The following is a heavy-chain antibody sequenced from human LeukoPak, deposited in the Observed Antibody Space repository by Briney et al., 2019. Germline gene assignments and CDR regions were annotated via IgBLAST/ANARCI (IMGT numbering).Heavy chain of an antibody. CDR2: INHSGST. CDR1: GGSFSGYY. CDR3: ARDVGARLSGF. D-gene: IGHD6-6*01. J-gene: IGHJ4*02. V-gene: IGHV4-34*01. Sequence: SETLSLTCAVYGGSFSGYYWSWIRQPPGKGLEWIGEINHSGSTYYNPSLKSRVTISVDKSKNQFSLILSSVTAADTAVYYCARDVGARLSGFWGQGTLVTVSS.